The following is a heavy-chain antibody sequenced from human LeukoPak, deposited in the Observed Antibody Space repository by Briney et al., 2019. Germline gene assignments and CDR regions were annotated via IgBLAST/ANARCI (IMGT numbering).Heavy chain of an antibody. CDR3: AELGITMIGGV. CDR2: INSDGSST. CDR1: GFTFSSYW. Sequence: PGGSLRLSCAASGFTFSSYWMHWVRQAPGKGLVWISRINSDGSSTSYADSVKGRFSISRDSSKNILYLQMNSLRAEDTAVYYCAELGITMIGGVWGKGTTVTISS. J-gene: IGHJ6*04. D-gene: IGHD3-10*02. V-gene: IGHV3-74*01.